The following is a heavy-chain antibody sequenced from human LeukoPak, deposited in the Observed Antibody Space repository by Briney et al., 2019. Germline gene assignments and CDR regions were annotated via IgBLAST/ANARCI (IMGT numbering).Heavy chain of an antibody. V-gene: IGHV3-23*01. CDR2: MTGPADTT. Sequence: GGSLRLSCAASGFNFNNFAMSWVRQAPGKGPEWLSAMTGPADTTYYAESVKGRLTISRDYSKRMVYLQMPSLRVEDTAIYYCAKGAEIDHWGQGTLVTVSS. CDR1: GFNFNNFA. J-gene: IGHJ4*02. CDR3: AKGAEIDH.